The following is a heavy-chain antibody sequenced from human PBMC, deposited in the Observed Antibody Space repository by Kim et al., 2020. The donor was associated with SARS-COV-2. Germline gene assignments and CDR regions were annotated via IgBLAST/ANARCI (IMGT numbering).Heavy chain of an antibody. V-gene: IGHV3-7*03. CDR3: ARGALERRWAGDYFDY. J-gene: IGHJ4*02. CDR2: IKQDGSEK. D-gene: IGHD1-1*01. Sequence: GGSLRLSCAASGFTFSSYWMSWVRQAPGKGLDWVANIKQDGSEKYYVDSVKGRFTISRDNAKNSLYLQMNSLRAEDTAVYYCARGALERRWAGDYFDYWGQGTLVTVSS. CDR1: GFTFSSYW.